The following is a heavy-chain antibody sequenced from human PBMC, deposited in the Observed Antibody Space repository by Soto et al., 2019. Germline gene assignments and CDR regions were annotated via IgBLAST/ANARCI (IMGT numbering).Heavy chain of an antibody. CDR2: ISGSSSYT. CDR1: GFTFTDYY. D-gene: IGHD4-17*01. CDR3: ASGTTRATAIDY. V-gene: IGHV3-11*06. J-gene: IGHJ4*02. Sequence: QVQLVESGGGLVKPGGSLRLSCAASGFTFTDYYMSWIRQAPGKGLEWVSYISGSSSYTDYADSVKGRFTISRDNAKHSLYLKMNSLRAEDTAEYFCASGTTRATAIDYWGEGTLVTVSS.